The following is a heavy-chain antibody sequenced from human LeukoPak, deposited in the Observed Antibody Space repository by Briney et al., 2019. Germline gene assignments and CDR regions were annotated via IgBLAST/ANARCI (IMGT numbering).Heavy chain of an antibody. CDR3: ARAPSDAFDI. V-gene: IGHV3-48*04. CDR1: GFTFSSYS. CDR2: ISSASGSI. Sequence: HSGGSLRLSCAASGFTFSSYSMNWVRQAPGKGLEWVSYISSASGSIYYADSVKGRFTISRDNAKNSLFLQMNSLRAEDTAVYYCARAPSDAFDIWGQGTMVTVSS. J-gene: IGHJ3*02.